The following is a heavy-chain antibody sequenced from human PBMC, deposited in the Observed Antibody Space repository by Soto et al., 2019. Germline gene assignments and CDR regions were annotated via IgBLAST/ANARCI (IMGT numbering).Heavy chain of an antibody. D-gene: IGHD6-6*01. V-gene: IGHV1-18*01. Sequence: ASVKVSCKASGYTFTSYGISWVRQAPGQGLEWMGWISAYNGNTNYAQKLQGRVTMTTDTSTSTAYMELSRLRSDDTAVYYCAREVAARLEGRSDYYYGMDVWGQGTTVTVSS. CDR3: AREVAARLEGRSDYYYGMDV. CDR1: GYTFTSYG. J-gene: IGHJ6*02. CDR2: ISAYNGNT.